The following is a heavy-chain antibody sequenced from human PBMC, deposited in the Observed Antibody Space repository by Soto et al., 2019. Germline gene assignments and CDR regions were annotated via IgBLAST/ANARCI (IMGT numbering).Heavy chain of an antibody. CDR1: GVTVSSNY. CDR2: ISGSGGST. J-gene: IGHJ4*02. V-gene: IGHV3-23*01. Sequence: PGGSLRLSCAASGVTVSSNYMNWVRQAPGKGLEWVSAISGSGGSTYYADSVKGRFTISRDNSKNTLYLQMNSLRAEDTAVYYCAKGFIALDYWGQGTLVTVSS. D-gene: IGHD6-13*01. CDR3: AKGFIALDY.